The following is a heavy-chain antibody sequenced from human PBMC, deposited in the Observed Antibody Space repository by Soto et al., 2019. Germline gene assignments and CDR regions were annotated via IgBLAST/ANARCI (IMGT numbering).Heavy chain of an antibody. D-gene: IGHD1-26*01. CDR2: FFYSGSI. Sequence: SETLSLTCTVSGASITSTSYHWGWIRQPPGKGLVWFLIFFYSGSIFYNPSLRCRVSISVDVSKIQFSLKVSFVTSTDTAVYYCARSVGDYYYGMDVWGQGTTVTVSS. V-gene: IGHV4-39*01. CDR3: ARSVGDYYYGMDV. J-gene: IGHJ6*02. CDR1: GASITSTSYH.